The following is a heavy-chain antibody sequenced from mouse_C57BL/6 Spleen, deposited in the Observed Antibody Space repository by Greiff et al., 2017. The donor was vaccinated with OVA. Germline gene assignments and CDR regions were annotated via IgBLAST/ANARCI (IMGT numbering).Heavy chain of an antibody. D-gene: IGHD2-5*01. Sequence: VQLQQSGAELAKPGASVKLSCKASGYTFTSYWMHWVKQRPGQGLEWIGYINHRSGYTKYNQKFKDKATLTADKSSSTSYMQLISLTYEDSAFYYCASPYYSNYVGYYAMDYWGQGTSVTVSS. CDR2: INHRSGYT. V-gene: IGHV1-7*01. J-gene: IGHJ4*01. CDR1: GYTFTSYW. CDR3: ASPYYSNYVGYYAMDY.